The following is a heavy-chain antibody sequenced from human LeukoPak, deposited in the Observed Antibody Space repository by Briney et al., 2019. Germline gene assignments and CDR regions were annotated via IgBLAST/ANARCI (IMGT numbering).Heavy chain of an antibody. CDR1: VYSISRGYY. CDR2: IYHTGST. J-gene: IGHJ4*02. D-gene: IGHD3-10*01. Sequence: SETLSLTCGVSVYSISRGYYWAWIRPPPGKGLEWIGTIYHTGSTYYTPSLGSRVTISVDTSKNEFSLNLNSVTAADTAVYYCARAGWIITSGIDYWGQGALVTVSS. CDR3: ARAGWIITSGIDY. V-gene: IGHV4-38-2*01.